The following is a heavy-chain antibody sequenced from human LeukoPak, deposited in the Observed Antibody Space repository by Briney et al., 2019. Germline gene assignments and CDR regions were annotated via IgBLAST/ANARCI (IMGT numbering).Heavy chain of an antibody. V-gene: IGHV1-2*02. CDR3: ARAYSYGYMDV. J-gene: IGHJ6*03. CDR1: GYTFTSYD. Sequence: ASVKVSCKASGYTFTSYDINWVRQATGQGLEWMGWINPNSGGTNYAQKFQGRVTMTRDTSISTAYTELSRLRSDDTAVYYCARAYSYGYMDVWGKGTTVTVSS. D-gene: IGHD5-18*01. CDR2: INPNSGGT.